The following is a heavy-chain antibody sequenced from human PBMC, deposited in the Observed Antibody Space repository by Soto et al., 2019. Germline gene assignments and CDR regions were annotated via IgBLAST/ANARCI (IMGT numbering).Heavy chain of an antibody. CDR1: GHSFTSYW. D-gene: IGHD3-10*01. CDR2: IYPGDSDT. CDR3: ARLSGVWFGELSPPSNWFDP. Sequence: PGESLKISCKGSGHSFTSYWIGWVRQMPGKGLEWMGIIYPGDSDTRYSPSFQGQVTISADKSISTAYLQWSSLKASDTAMYYCARLSGVWFGELSPPSNWFDPWGQGTLVTVSS. J-gene: IGHJ5*02. V-gene: IGHV5-51*01.